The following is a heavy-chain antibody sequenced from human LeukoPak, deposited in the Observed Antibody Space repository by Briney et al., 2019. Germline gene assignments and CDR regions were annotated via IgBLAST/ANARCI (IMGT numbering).Heavy chain of an antibody. D-gene: IGHD3-22*01. CDR2: IHPSGGST. CDR3: ARGPSYYDSSGFYSNY. Sequence: ASVKVFCKASGYTFTNHYLHWVRPAPGQGLEGRGIIHPSGGSTSYAQTFQGRVTMTRDTSTSKVYMALSSLRSEDAAVYYCARGPSYYDSSGFYSNYWGQGTMVTVSS. J-gene: IGHJ4*02. CDR1: GYTFTNHY. V-gene: IGHV1-46*01.